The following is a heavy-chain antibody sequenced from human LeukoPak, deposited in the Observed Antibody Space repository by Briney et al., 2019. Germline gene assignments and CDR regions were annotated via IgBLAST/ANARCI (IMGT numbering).Heavy chain of an antibody. Sequence: SVKVSCKASGGTFSSYAISWVRQAPGQGLEWMGGIIPIFGTANYAQKFQGRVTITADESTSTAYMELGSLRSEDTAVYYCARVLVQGQRITIFGTFDYWGQGTLVTVSS. D-gene: IGHD3-3*01. CDR1: GGTFSSYA. J-gene: IGHJ4*02. CDR3: ARVLVQGQRITIFGTFDY. V-gene: IGHV1-69*01. CDR2: IIPIFGTA.